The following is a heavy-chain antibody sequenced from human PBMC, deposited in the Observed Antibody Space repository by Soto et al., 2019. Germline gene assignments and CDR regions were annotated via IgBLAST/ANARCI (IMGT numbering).Heavy chain of an antibody. D-gene: IGHD2-2*01. CDR3: ARDLAITVPAPMGY. Sequence: QVQLVQSGAEVKKPGSSVRVSCKASGGTFSTYTISWVRQAPGQGLEWMGRIIPIVDRANYAQKFQGRVTITAHKSTNTAYMELSSLRSDDTAVYYCARDLAITVPAPMGYWGQGTLVTVSS. CDR1: GGTFSTYT. CDR2: IIPIVDRA. J-gene: IGHJ4*02. V-gene: IGHV1-69*08.